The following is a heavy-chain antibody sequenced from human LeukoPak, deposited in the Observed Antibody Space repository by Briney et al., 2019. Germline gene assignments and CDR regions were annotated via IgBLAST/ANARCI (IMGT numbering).Heavy chain of an antibody. CDR1: GFTFSSSA. D-gene: IGHD3-22*01. Sequence: GGSLRLSCAASGFTFSSSAMSWVRQAPGKGLEWVSAISGSGGSTYYADSVKGRFTISRDNSKNTLYLQMNSLRAEDTAVYYCAKDSYYDSSGYYYPADYWGQGTLVTVSS. CDR3: AKDSYYDSSGYYYPADY. J-gene: IGHJ4*02. V-gene: IGHV3-23*01. CDR2: ISGSGGST.